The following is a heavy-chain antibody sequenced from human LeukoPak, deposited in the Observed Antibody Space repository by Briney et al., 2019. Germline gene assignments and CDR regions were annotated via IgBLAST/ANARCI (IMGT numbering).Heavy chain of an antibody. V-gene: IGHV1-8*01. CDR3: ARIMITFGGVIDQYNWFDP. J-gene: IGHJ5*02. D-gene: IGHD3-16*02. CDR1: GYTFTSYD. CDR2: MNPNSGNT. Sequence: ASVKVSCKASGYTFTSYDINWVRQATGQGLEWMGWMNPNSGNTGYVQKFQGRVTMTRNTSISTAYMELTRLRSDDTAVYYCARIMITFGGVIDQYNWFDPWGQGALVTVSS.